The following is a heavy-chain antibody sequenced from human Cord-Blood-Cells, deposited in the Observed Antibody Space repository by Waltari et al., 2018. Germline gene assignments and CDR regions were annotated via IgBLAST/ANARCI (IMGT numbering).Heavy chain of an antibody. CDR3: ARDRSIDIVATNWFDP. Sequence: QVQLVQSGAEVKKPGSSVKVSCKAYGGTFSSSAISWVRQAHGQGLEWMGGIIPIFGTANYAQKFQGRVTITADESTSTAYMELSSLRSEDTAVYYCARDRSIDIVATNWFDPWGQGTLVTVSS. CDR1: GGTFSSSA. D-gene: IGHD5-12*01. V-gene: IGHV1-69*01. CDR2: IIPIFGTA. J-gene: IGHJ5*02.